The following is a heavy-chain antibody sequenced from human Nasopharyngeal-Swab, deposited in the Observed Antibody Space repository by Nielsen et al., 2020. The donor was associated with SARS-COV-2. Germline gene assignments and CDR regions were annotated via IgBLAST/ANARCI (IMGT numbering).Heavy chain of an antibody. J-gene: IGHJ4*02. CDR1: GFTFGTYW. CDR2: INSDGSST. CDR3: ARGYAAMGFFDY. D-gene: IGHD2-2*01. V-gene: IGHV3-74*01. Sequence: SLNISCAASGFTFGTYWMHWVRQAPGKGLEWVSRINSDGSSTGDADSVKGRFTVSRDNAKNTLYLQMNSLRAEDTAVYYCARGYAAMGFFDYWGQGTLVTVSS.